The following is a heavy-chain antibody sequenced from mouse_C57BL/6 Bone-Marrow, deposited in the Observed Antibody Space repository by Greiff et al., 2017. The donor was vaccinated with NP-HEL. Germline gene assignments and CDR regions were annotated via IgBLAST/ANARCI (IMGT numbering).Heavy chain of an antibody. Sequence: VQLKESGPVLVKPGASVKMSCKASGYTFTDYYMTWVKQSHGKGLEWMGVINPYNGGTSYNQKFKGKATLTVDKSSSTAYMELNSLTSEDSAVYYCARSGYYGSSVYYFDYWGQGTTLTVSS. CDR2: INPYNGGT. D-gene: IGHD1-1*01. CDR3: ARSGYYGSSVYYFDY. CDR1: GYTFTDYY. V-gene: IGHV1-19*01. J-gene: IGHJ2*01.